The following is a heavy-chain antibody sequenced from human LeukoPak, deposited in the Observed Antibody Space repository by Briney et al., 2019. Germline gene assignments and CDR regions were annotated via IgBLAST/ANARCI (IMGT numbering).Heavy chain of an antibody. Sequence: GGSLRLSCAASGFTFSSYEMNWVRQAPGKGLEWVSYISSSGSTIYYADPVKGRFTISRDNAKNSLYLQMNSLRAEDTAVYYCARVDPPGDFFLKHIYYYYYYMDVWGKGTTVTVSS. CDR3: ARVDPPGDFFLKHIYYYYYYMDV. J-gene: IGHJ6*03. CDR1: GFTFSSYE. CDR2: ISSSGSTI. V-gene: IGHV3-48*03. D-gene: IGHD3-3*01.